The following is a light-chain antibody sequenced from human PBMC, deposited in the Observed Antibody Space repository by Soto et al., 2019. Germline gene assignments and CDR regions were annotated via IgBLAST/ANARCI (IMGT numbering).Light chain of an antibody. CDR2: GAT. J-gene: IGKJ4*01. Sequence: DIQMTQSPSSLSASVGDRVTITCRASQNIDRYLAWYQQKSDKAPKSLIYGATSLQSRVPSRFSGSGSGTDFTLSISSLQPVDFATYYCQQDHSYPTFGGGTKVEIQ. V-gene: IGKV1D-16*01. CDR1: QNIDRY. CDR3: QQDHSYPT.